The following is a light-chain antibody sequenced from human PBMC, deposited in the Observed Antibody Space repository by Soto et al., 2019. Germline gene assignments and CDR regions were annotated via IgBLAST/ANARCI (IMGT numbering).Light chain of an antibody. V-gene: IGKV3-20*01. CDR2: GAS. J-gene: IGKJ1*01. Sequence: EIVLTQSPGTLSLSPGERATLSCRASQSVSSYLAWHQQKPGQAPRLLIYGASSRATGIPDRFSGSGSGTDFTLTISRLEPEDFAVYYCQQYGSSPMTFGQGTKVEI. CDR3: QQYGSSPMT. CDR1: QSVSSY.